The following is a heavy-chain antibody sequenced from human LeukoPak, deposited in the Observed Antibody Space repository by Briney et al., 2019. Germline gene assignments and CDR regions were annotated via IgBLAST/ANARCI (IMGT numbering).Heavy chain of an antibody. V-gene: IGHV1-8*01. CDR3: ASGPRRYCSSTSCYVKDY. D-gene: IGHD2-2*01. J-gene: IGHJ4*02. Sequence: ASVKVSCKASGYTFTSYDINWVRQATGQGLEWIGWMNPNSGNTGYAQKFQGRVTMTRNTSISTAYMELSSLRSEDTAVYYCASGPRRYCSSTSCYVKDYWGQGTLVTVSS. CDR2: MNPNSGNT. CDR1: GYTFTSYD.